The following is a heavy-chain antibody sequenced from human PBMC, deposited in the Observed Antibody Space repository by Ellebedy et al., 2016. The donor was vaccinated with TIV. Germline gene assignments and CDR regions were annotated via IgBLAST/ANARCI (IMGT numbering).Heavy chain of an antibody. Sequence: GESLKIPCVGSGFTFSSYAMSWVRQAPGKVLEWVPSLSASGGSTYYADSVKGRFTISRDNSKNTLYLQMNSLRGEATAVYYCARDSGDSSGPTPDYWGQGTLVTVSS. CDR3: ARDSGDSSGPTPDY. J-gene: IGHJ4*02. V-gene: IGHV3-23*01. CDR2: LSASGGST. CDR1: GFTFSSYA. D-gene: IGHD3-22*01.